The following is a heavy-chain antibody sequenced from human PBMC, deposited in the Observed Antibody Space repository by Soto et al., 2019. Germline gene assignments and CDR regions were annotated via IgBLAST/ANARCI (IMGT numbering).Heavy chain of an antibody. Sequence: QLQLQESGPGLVKPSETLSLTCTVSGGSISSSSYWGWIRQPPGKGLEWIGSIYSIGSTYYNPSPXXRVTISVDTSKNQFSLKLSSVTAADTAVYYCRRSSRYSTDVWGQGTTVTVSS. D-gene: IGHD6-13*01. V-gene: IGHV4-39*01. CDR3: RRSSRYSTDV. CDR2: IYSIGST. J-gene: IGHJ6*02. CDR1: GGSISSSSY.